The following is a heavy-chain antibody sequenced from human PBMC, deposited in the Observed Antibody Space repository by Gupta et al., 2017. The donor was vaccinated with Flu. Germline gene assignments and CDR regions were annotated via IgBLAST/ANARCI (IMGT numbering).Heavy chain of an antibody. D-gene: IGHD3-16*01. CDR3: ARDGPQNTGESYNWFDP. CDR2: ISRSSVKI. J-gene: IGHJ5*02. Sequence: MTWVRQAPGKGLECVAAISRSSVKIYYEESRKGRVTISRDNAKNTRWLQMNSLRAEETAVDYCARDGPQNTGESYNWFDPGGQGTLVAVSS. V-gene: IGHV3-48*01.